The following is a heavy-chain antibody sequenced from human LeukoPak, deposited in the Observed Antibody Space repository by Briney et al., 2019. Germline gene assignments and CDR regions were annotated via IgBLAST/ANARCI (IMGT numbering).Heavy chain of an antibody. CDR1: GYTFTSYD. V-gene: IGHV1-8*01. Sequence: ASVEVSCKASGYTFTSYDINWVRQATGQGLEWMGWMNPNSGNTGYAQKFQGRVTMTRNTSISTAYMELSSLRSEDTAVYYCARVVVRGVMCIGYWGQGTLVTVSS. CDR2: MNPNSGNT. J-gene: IGHJ4*02. D-gene: IGHD3-10*01. CDR3: ARVVVRGVMCIGY.